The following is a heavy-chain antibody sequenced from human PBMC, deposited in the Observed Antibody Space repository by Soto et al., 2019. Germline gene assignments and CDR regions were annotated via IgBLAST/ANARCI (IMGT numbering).Heavy chain of an antibody. CDR2: TYYRSKWYN. CDR1: GDSVSSNSAA. D-gene: IGHD3-3*01. V-gene: IGHV6-1*01. CDR3: ARGRFDFWSGYYSYSPYYYYYGMDV. J-gene: IGHJ6*02. Sequence: PSQALSLTCASSGDSVSSNSAAWNWIRQSPSRGLEWLGRTYYRSKWYNDYAVSVKSRITINPDTSKNQFSLQLNSVTPEDTAVYYCARGRFDFWSGYYSYSPYYYYYGMDVWGQGTTVTVSS.